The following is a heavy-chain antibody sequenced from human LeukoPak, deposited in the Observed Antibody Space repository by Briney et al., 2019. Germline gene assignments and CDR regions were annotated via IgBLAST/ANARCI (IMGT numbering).Heavy chain of an antibody. CDR3: ARDPNSSSSEHFYGMDV. CDR2: IHYSGTA. D-gene: IGHD6-6*01. V-gene: IGHV4-59*01. J-gene: IGHJ6*02. Sequence: SETLSLTCTVSGGSIGSFYWSWIRQPPGQGLEWIGYIHYSGTANYISSLKSRVTISVDTSKNQFSLKLQSVTAADTAVYYCARDPNSSSSEHFYGMDVWGRGTSVTVSS. CDR1: GGSIGSFY.